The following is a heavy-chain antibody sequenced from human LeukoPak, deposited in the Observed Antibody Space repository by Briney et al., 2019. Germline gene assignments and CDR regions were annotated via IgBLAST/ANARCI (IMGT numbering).Heavy chain of an antibody. V-gene: IGHV1-18*01. CDR3: AREGLDCSGGSCYRENWFDP. J-gene: IGHJ5*02. CDR1: GYSSTNYG. Sequence: ASVKVSCKASGYSSTNYGISWVRQAPGQGLEWMGWIHIYRGNTNYAQKFQGRVTMTRDTSTSTVYMELSSLRSEDTAVYYCAREGLDCSGGSCYRENWFDPWGQGTLVTVSS. CDR2: IHIYRGNT. D-gene: IGHD2-15*01.